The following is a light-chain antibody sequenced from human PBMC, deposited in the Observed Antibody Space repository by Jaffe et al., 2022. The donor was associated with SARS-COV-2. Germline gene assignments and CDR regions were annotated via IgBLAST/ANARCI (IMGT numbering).Light chain of an antibody. V-gene: IGKV1-5*03. CDR2: KAS. CDR3: QQYKSYSRS. J-gene: IGKJ2*01. CDR1: QSISSR. Sequence: DIQMTQSPSTLSASVGDRVTITCRASQSISSRLAWYQQKPGKAPKLLIYKASSLESGVPSRFSGSESGTEFTLTISSLQPEDFATYYCQQYKSYSRSFGQGTKLEIK.